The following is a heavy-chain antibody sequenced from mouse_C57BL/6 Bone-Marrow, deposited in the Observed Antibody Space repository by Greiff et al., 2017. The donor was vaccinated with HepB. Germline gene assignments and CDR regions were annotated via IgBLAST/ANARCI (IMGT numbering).Heavy chain of an antibody. CDR3: ARESSGYVGY. CDR1: GYTFTSYW. CDR2: IYPGSGST. J-gene: IGHJ2*01. Sequence: VKLQQPGAELVKPGASVKMSCKASGYTFTSYWITWVKQRPGQGLEWIGDIYPGSGSTNYNEKFKSKATLTVDTSSSTAYMQLSSLTSEDAAVYYCARESSGYVGYWGQGTTLTVSS. V-gene: IGHV1-55*01. D-gene: IGHD3-2*02.